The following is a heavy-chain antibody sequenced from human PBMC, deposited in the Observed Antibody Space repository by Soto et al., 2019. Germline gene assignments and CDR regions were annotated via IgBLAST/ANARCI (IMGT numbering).Heavy chain of an antibody. J-gene: IGHJ4*02. CDR2: ISYDGSNK. CDR1: GFTFSSYG. CDR3: AKDFGPVLTMIVVVPDY. D-gene: IGHD3-22*01. V-gene: IGHV3-30*18. Sequence: PGGSLRLSCAASGFTFSSYGMHWVRRAPGKGLEWVAVISYDGSNKYYADSVKGRFTISRDNSKNTLYLQMNSLRAEDTAVYYCAKDFGPVLTMIVVVPDYWGQGTLVTVSS.